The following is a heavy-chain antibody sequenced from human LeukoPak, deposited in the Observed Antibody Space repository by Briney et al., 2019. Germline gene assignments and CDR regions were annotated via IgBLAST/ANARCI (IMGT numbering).Heavy chain of an antibody. CDR2: IYHSGST. J-gene: IGHJ6*03. D-gene: IGHD6-6*01. Sequence: SETLSLTCTVSGGSISSGGYYWSWIRQPPGKGLEWIGYIYHSGSTYYNPSLKSRVTISVDRSKNQFSLKLSSVTAADTAVYYCATSIAARRRYYYYYMDVWGKGTTVTVSS. CDR3: ATSIAARRRYYYYYMDV. V-gene: IGHV4-30-2*02. CDR1: GGSISSGGYY.